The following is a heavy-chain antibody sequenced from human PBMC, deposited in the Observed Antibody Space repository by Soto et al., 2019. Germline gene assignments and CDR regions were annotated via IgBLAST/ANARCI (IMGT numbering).Heavy chain of an antibody. CDR3: TSFFFQAEDGIRDSVPVSALLLNRSSDL. J-gene: IGHJ2*01. D-gene: IGHD3-9*01. CDR2: IRSKANSYAT. Sequence: SGKGLEWVCRIRSKANSYATAYAALVKGRFTISRDNSKNTAYLQMNSLKTEDTAVYYCTSFFFQAEDGIRDSVPVSALLLNRSSDL. V-gene: IGHV3-73*01.